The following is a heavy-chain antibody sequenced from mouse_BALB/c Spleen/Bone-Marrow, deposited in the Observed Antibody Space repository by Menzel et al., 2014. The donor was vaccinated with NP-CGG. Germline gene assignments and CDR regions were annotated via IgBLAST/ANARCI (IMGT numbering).Heavy chain of an antibody. J-gene: IGHJ3*01. CDR1: GYTFTSYV. Sequence: EVQLQESGPELVKPGASVKMSCKTSGYTFTSYVMHWVKQKPGQGLEWIGYINPYNDGTKYNEKFKGKATLTSDKSSSTAYMELSSLTSEDSAVYYCTLYLFAYWGQGTLVTVSA. CDR2: INPYNDGT. CDR3: TLYLFAY. V-gene: IGHV1-14*01. D-gene: IGHD1-3*01.